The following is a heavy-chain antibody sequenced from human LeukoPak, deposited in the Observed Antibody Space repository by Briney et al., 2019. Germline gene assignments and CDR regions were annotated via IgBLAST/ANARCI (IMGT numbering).Heavy chain of an antibody. D-gene: IGHD6-19*01. CDR1: GFTFSSYS. J-gene: IGHJ4*02. CDR3: ARGRYKNGWDLLNYFDS. CDR2: ISFDGNNK. Sequence: PGGSLRLSCAASGFTFSSYSMNWVRQAPGKGLEWVAVISFDGNNKYYPDSVKGRFTISRDNSKNTLYLQMHSLRADDTATYYCARGRYKNGWDLLNYFDSWGQGTLVTVSS. V-gene: IGHV3-30*03.